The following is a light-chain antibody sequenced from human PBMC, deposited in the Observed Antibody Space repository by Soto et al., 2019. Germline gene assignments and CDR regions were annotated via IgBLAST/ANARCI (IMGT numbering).Light chain of an antibody. J-gene: IGKJ4*01. CDR3: QQYNTFSVT. Sequence: EIVLTQSPATLSLSPGETATLSCRASQSIKGNLIWYQQKPGQAPRRLIYGASTRATGTPARFSGGGSGTEFTLTISSLQPDDFATYYCQQYNTFSVTFGGGTKVEIK. CDR1: QSIKGN. CDR2: GAS. V-gene: IGKV3D-15*01.